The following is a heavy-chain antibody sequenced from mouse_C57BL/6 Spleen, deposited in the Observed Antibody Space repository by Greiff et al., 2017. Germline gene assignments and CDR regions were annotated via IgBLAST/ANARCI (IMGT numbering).Heavy chain of an antibody. CDR2: IWRDGST. CDR1: GFSLTSYG. CDR3: ARITTVVGNYAMDY. V-gene: IGHV2-6*03. J-gene: IGHJ4*01. Sequence: VKLVESGPGLVAPSQCLSITCTVSGFSLTSYGVHWVRQPPGQGLEWLVVIWRDGSTTYNSALKSRLSISKDNSKSQVFLKRNSLQTDDTAMYYGARITTVVGNYAMDYWGQGTSVTVSS. D-gene: IGHD1-1*01.